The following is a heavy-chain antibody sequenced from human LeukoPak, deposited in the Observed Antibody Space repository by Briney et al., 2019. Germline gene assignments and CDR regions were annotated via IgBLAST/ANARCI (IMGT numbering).Heavy chain of an antibody. D-gene: IGHD2-21*01. CDR1: GFIFARSE. Sequence: GGSLRLSCAAAGFIFARSEMNWVRQAPGKGLEWISSSSMYYADSVKGRFTISRENAKQTLYLQMNSLRPEDTAVYYCARAGDKGTANWYFDLWGRGTLVTVSS. CDR2: SSM. CDR3: ARAGDKGTANWYFDL. J-gene: IGHJ2*01. V-gene: IGHV3-48*03.